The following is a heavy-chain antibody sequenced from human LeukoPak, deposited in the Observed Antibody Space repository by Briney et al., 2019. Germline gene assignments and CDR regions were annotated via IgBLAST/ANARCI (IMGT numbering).Heavy chain of an antibody. Sequence: GASVKVSCKASGGTFSSYAISWVRQAPGQGLEWMGGIIPIFGTADYAQKFQGRVTITADESTSTAYMELSSLRSEDTAVYYCARVGGTVIQAPGFVYWGQGTLVTVSS. D-gene: IGHD4-17*01. CDR1: GGTFSSYA. CDR2: IIPIFGTA. V-gene: IGHV1-69*13. CDR3: ARVGGTVIQAPGFVY. J-gene: IGHJ4*02.